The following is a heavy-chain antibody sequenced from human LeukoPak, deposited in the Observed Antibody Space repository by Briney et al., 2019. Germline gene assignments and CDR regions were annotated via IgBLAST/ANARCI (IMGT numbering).Heavy chain of an antibody. V-gene: IGHV1-69*06. Sequence: GASVKVSCKASGGTFSSYAISWVRQAPGQGLEWMGGIIPIFGTANYAQKFQGRVTITADKSTSTAYMELSSLRSEDTAVYYCAKGYYYDSSDQIGYWGQGTLVTVSS. CDR2: IIPIFGTA. D-gene: IGHD3-22*01. CDR3: AKGYYYDSSDQIGY. CDR1: GGTFSSYA. J-gene: IGHJ4*02.